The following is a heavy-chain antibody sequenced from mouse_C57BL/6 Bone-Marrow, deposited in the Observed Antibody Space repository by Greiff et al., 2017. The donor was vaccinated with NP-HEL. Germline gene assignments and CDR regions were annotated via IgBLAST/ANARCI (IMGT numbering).Heavy chain of an antibody. J-gene: IGHJ2*01. Sequence: EVMLVESGGGLVKPGGSLKLSCAASGFTFSSYTMSWVRQTPEKRLEWVATISGGGGNTYYPDSVKGRFTITRDNAKNTLYLQMSSLRSEDTALYYCARPSYYSNYGYFDYWGQGTTLTVSS. V-gene: IGHV5-9*01. CDR1: GFTFSSYT. CDR2: ISGGGGNT. CDR3: ARPSYYSNYGYFDY. D-gene: IGHD2-5*01.